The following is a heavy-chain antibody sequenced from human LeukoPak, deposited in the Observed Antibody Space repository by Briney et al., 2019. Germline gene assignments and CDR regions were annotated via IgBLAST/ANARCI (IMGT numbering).Heavy chain of an antibody. J-gene: IGHJ4*02. V-gene: IGHV3-30*01. Sequence: PGGSLRLSCAASGFTFSSYAMHWVRQAPGKGLEWVAVISYDGSNKYYADSVKGRFTISRDNSKNTLYLQMNSLRAEDTAVYYCASLSPRYSGSNTDYWGQGTLVTVSS. CDR1: GFTFSSYA. D-gene: IGHD1-26*01. CDR2: ISYDGSNK. CDR3: ASLSPRYSGSNTDY.